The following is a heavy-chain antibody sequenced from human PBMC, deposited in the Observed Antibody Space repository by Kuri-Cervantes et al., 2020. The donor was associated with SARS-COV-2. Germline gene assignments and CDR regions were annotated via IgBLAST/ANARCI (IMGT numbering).Heavy chain of an antibody. CDR1: GGSISSYY. CDR3: ARAGYYCSSTSCPSLPDY. D-gene: IGHD2-2*01. Sequence: GSLRLSCTVSGGSISSYYWSWIRQPPGKGLEWIGYIYYSGSTNYNPSLKSRVTISVDTSKNQFSLKLSSVTAADTAVYYCARAGYYCSSTSCPSLPDYWGQGTLVTVSS. V-gene: IGHV4-59*01. J-gene: IGHJ4*02. CDR2: IYYSGST.